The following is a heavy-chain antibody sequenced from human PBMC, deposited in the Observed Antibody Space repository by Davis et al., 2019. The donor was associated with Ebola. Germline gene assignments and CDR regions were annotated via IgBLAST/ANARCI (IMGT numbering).Heavy chain of an antibody. CDR1: RFTFSTYW. CDR3: ALLGDFDY. CDR2: IGSDGSNT. D-gene: IGHD7-27*01. Sequence: PGGSLRLSCAASRFTFSTYWIHWVRQAPGKGLVWVSRIGSDGSNTDYADSVKGRFTISKDNAKNRLYLQMNSLRAEDTAVYYCALLGDFDYWGQGTLVTVSS. J-gene: IGHJ4*02. V-gene: IGHV3-74*01.